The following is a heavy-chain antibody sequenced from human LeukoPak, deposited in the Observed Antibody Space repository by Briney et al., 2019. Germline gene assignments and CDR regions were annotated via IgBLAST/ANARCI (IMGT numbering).Heavy chain of an antibody. CDR3: ARDRGVTPRRNYFDH. D-gene: IGHD2-8*01. CDR2: ISGSAGTS. J-gene: IGHJ4*02. CDR1: GFSFSDYA. V-gene: IGHV3-23*01. Sequence: GGSLRLSCAASGFSFSDYAMSWVRQAPGKGLEWVSGISGSAGTSYHADPVKGRFTISRDNSKNTLYLQMNSLRVEDTAVYYCARDRGVTPRRNYFDHWGQGSLVAVSS.